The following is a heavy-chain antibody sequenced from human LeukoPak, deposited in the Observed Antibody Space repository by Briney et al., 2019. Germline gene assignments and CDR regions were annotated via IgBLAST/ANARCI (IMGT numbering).Heavy chain of an antibody. CDR1: GFTFSSYS. J-gene: IGHJ4*02. Sequence: SGGSLRLSCAASGFTFSSYSMNWVRQAPGKGLEWVSSISSSSSYIYYADSVKGRFTISRDNAKNSLYLQMNSLRAEDTAVYYCARERYYYDSSGAPIDYWGQGTLVTVSS. D-gene: IGHD3-22*01. V-gene: IGHV3-21*01. CDR2: ISSSSSYI. CDR3: ARERYYYDSSGAPIDY.